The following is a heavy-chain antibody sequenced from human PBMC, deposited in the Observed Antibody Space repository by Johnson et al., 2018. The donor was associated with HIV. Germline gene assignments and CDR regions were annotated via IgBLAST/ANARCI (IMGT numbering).Heavy chain of an antibody. CDR3: ARDRPSKWLRSNDDVFDI. J-gene: IGHJ3*02. Sequence: HVQLVESGGGLVKAGGSLRLSCAASGFTFSDYYMSWIRQAPGKGLEWVSYISSSGSTIYYADSVKGRFTISRDNAKNSLYLQMNSLRAEDTAVYYCARDRPSKWLRSNDDVFDIWGQGHMGTVSS. CDR2: ISSSGSTI. D-gene: IGHD5-12*01. CDR1: GFTFSDYY. V-gene: IGHV3-11*04.